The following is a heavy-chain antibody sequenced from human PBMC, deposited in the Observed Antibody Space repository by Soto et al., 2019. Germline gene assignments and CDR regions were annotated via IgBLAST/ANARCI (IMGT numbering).Heavy chain of an antibody. CDR1: GGSISSYY. CDR2: IYYSGST. D-gene: IGHD6-19*01. J-gene: IGHJ6*03. V-gene: IGHV4-59*08. CDR3: ARGLKVAGTQGFYYYYYMDV. Sequence: SETLSLTCTVSGGSISSYYWSWIRQPPGKGLEWIGYIYYSGSTNYNPSLKSRVTISVDTSQNQFSLKLSSVTAADTAVYYCARGLKVAGTQGFYYYYYMDVWGKGTTVTVSS.